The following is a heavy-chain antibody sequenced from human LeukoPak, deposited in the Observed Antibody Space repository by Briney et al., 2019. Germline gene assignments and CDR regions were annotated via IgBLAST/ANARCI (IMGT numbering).Heavy chain of an antibody. D-gene: IGHD3-3*01. J-gene: IGHJ5*02. Sequence: SETLSLTCTVSGYSISSGYYWGWIRQPPGKGLEWIGSIYHSGSTYYNPSLKSRVTISVDTSKNQFSLKLSSVTAADTAVYYCARAQFRVSYYDFWSGNNWFDPWGQGTLVTVSS. CDR1: GYSISSGYY. V-gene: IGHV4-38-2*02. CDR2: IYHSGST. CDR3: ARAQFRVSYYDFWSGNNWFDP.